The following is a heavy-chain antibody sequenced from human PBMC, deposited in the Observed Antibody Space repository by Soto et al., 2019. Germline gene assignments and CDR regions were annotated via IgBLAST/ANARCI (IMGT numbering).Heavy chain of an antibody. CDR2: INAGNGNT. D-gene: IGHD6-19*01. V-gene: IGHV1-3*01. CDR3: ARTYSSGWAPYYYYGMDV. CDR1: GYTFTSYA. Sequence: QVQLVQSGAEVKKPGASVKVSCKASGYTFTSYAMHWVRQAPGQRLEWMGWINAGNGNTKYSQKFQGRVTITRDTSASTDYMELSSLRSEDTAVYYCARTYSSGWAPYYYYGMDVWGQGTTVTVSS. J-gene: IGHJ6*02.